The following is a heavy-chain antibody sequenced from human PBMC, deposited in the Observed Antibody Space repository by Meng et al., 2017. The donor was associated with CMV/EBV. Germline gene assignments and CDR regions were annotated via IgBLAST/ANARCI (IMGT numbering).Heavy chain of an antibody. Sequence: SETLSLTCTVSGGSISSSSYYWGWIRQPPGKGLEWIGSIYYSGSTYYNPSLKSRVTISVDTSKNQFSLKLSSVTAADTAVYYCARAITIFDNWGQGTLVTVSS. CDR1: GGSISSSSYY. CDR3: ARAITIFDN. J-gene: IGHJ4*02. V-gene: IGHV4-39*01. D-gene: IGHD3-3*01. CDR2: IYYSGST.